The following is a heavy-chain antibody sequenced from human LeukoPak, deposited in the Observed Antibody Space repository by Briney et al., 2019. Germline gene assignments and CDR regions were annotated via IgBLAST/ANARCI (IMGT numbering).Heavy chain of an antibody. D-gene: IGHD1-20*01. CDR1: GLIFNIYW. V-gene: IGHV3-7*05. J-gene: IGHJ3*02. CDR2: IKEDGSEK. Sequence: PGGSLRLSCPDSGLIFNIYWMNCVRQAPGKGLEWVANIKEDGSEKYYEDSVKGRFTFSRHNAQKSLYLEMNSLRAVDTAVFYCARVSDIWNAFDMWGQGTMVTVSS. CDR3: ARVSDIWNAFDM.